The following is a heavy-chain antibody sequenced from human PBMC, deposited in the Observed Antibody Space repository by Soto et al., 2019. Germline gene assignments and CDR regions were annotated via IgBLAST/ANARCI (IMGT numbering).Heavy chain of an antibody. D-gene: IGHD3-16*02. CDR1: GYTFTSYD. CDR3: ATIGYPYLGESSSQLDY. J-gene: IGHJ4*02. CDR2: MNPNSGNT. V-gene: IGHV1-8*01. Sequence: ASVKVSCKASGYTFTSYDINWVRQATGQGLEWMGWMNPNSGNTGYAQKFQGRVTMTRNTSISTAYMELSSLRSEDTAVYYCATIGYPYLGESSSQLDYWGQGTLVTVSS.